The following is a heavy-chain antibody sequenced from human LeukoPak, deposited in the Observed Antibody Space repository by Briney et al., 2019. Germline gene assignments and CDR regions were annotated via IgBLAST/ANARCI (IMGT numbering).Heavy chain of an antibody. Sequence: SETLSLTCTVSGGSISSGSYYWSWIRQPARKGLECIGRIYTSGSTNYNPSLKSRVTISVDTSKNQFSLKLSSVTAADTAVYYCARGSYSSSWYSLYFQHWGQGTLVTVSS. V-gene: IGHV4-61*02. D-gene: IGHD6-13*01. CDR1: GGSISSGSYY. CDR3: ARGSYSSSWYSLYFQH. CDR2: IYTSGST. J-gene: IGHJ1*01.